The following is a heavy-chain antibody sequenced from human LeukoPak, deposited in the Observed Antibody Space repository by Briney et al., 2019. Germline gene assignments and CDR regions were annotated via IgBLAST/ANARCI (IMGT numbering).Heavy chain of an antibody. Sequence: SETLSLTCAVYGGSFSGYHWSWLRQPPGKGLEWIGEINHSGSTYFNPSLKSRVTISVDTSKNQFSLNLISVTAADTAVYYCARQTGSYYYYMDVWGKGTTVTISS. CDR3: ARQTGSYYYYMDV. J-gene: IGHJ6*03. CDR2: INHSGST. CDR1: GGSFSGYH. V-gene: IGHV4-34*01.